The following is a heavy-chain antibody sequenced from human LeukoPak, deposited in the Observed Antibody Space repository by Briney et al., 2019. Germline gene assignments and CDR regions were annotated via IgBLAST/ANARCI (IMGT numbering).Heavy chain of an antibody. Sequence: PSETLSLTCTVSGGSVSSSSFYWGCVRQPPGKGLEWIGSIYYSKNTYYNPSLKSRVTISADTSKNQFSLTLGSVSATDTAVYYCVSPRGFSYGYFDYWGQGTLVTVSS. CDR3: VSPRGFSYGYFDY. CDR2: IYYSKNT. V-gene: IGHV4-39*01. CDR1: GGSVSSSSFY. D-gene: IGHD5-18*01. J-gene: IGHJ4*02.